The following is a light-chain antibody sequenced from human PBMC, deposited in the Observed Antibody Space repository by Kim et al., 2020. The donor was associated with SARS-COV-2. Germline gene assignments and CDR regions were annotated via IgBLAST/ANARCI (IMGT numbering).Light chain of an antibody. J-gene: IGLJ2*01. Sequence: PGQSVTISCTGTSSDVGGYKYVSWYQQHPGKAPKLMIYDVTNRPSGVPDRFSGSKSGNTASLTISGLQAEDEADYYCCSYAGSFVVFGGGTQLTVL. V-gene: IGLV2-11*01. CDR1: SSDVGGYKY. CDR3: CSYAGSFVV. CDR2: DVT.